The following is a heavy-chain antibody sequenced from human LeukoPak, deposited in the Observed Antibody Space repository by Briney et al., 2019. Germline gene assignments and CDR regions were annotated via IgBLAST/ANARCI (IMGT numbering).Heavy chain of an antibody. CDR3: ARFTTVPWTRDY. D-gene: IGHD3-3*01. V-gene: IGHV4-34*01. J-gene: IGHJ4*02. CDR1: GGSFSGYY. Sequence: SETLSLTCAVYGGSFSGYYWSWIRQPPGKGLEWIGEINHSGSTNYNPSLKSRVIISLDTSKNQFSLKLSSVAAADTAVYYCARFTTVPWTRDYWGQGTLVTVSS. CDR2: INHSGST.